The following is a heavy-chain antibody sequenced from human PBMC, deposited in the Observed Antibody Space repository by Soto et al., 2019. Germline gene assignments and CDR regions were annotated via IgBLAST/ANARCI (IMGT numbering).Heavy chain of an antibody. Sequence: DSVKGRFTISRDNSKNTLYLQMNSLRAEDTAVYYCAKDFSYFDYWGQGTLATVSS. CDR3: AKDFSYFDY. J-gene: IGHJ4*02. V-gene: IGHV3-30*02.